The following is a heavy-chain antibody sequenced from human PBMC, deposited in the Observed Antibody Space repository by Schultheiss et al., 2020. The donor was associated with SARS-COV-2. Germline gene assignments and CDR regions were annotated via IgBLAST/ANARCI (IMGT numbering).Heavy chain of an antibody. Sequence: ASVKVSCKVSGYTLTELSMHWVRQAPGKGLEWMGGFDPEDGETIYAQKFQGRVTMTRNTSISTAYMELSSLRSEDTAVYYCARGLRTIFGVVIIGFWFDPWGQGTLVTVSS. CDR1: GYTLTELS. D-gene: IGHD3-3*01. CDR2: FDPEDGET. J-gene: IGHJ5*02. CDR3: ARGLRTIFGVVIIGFWFDP. V-gene: IGHV1-24*01.